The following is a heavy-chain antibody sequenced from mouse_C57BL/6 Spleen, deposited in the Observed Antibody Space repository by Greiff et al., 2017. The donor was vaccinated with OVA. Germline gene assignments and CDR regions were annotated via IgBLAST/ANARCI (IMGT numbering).Heavy chain of an antibody. V-gene: IGHV5-16*01. Sequence: EVKLVESEGGLVQPGSSMKLSCTASGFTFSDYYMAWVRQVPEKGLEWVANINYDGSSTYYLDSLKSRFIISRDNAKNILYLQMSSLKSEDTATYYCARENYDVPFDYWGQGTTLTVSS. D-gene: IGHD2-4*01. CDR2: INYDGSST. CDR1: GFTFSDYY. J-gene: IGHJ2*01. CDR3: ARENYDVPFDY.